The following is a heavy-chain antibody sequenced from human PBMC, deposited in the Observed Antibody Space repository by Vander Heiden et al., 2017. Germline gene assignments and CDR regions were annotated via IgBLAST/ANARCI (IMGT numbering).Heavy chain of an antibody. J-gene: IGHJ4*02. V-gene: IGHV3-30*18. CDR3: AKDGSGGGGNPNY. Sequence: QVQLLESGGGVVKPGRSWGPSLPASGFPFSSYGMHWVRQAPGKGLEWVAVISYDGSNKYYADSVKGRFTISRDNSKNTLYLQMNSLRAEDTAVYYCAKDGSGGGGNPNYWGQGTLVTVSS. CDR2: ISYDGSNK. D-gene: IGHD3-10*01. CDR1: GFPFSSYG.